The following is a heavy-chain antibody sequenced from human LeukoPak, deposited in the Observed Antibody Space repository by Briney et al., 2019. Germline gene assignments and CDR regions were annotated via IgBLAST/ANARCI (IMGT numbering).Heavy chain of an antibody. D-gene: IGHD6-13*01. CDR2: INHSGST. CDR3: ARGRKMGSSSFSRRGSGYFQH. CDR1: GGSFSGYY. Sequence: SETLSLTCAVYGGSFSGYYWSWIRQPPGKGLEWIGEINHSGSTNYNTSLKSRVTISVDTSKNQFSLKLSSVTAADTAVYYCARGRKMGSSSFSRRGSGYFQHWGQGTLVTVSS. J-gene: IGHJ1*01. V-gene: IGHV4-34*01.